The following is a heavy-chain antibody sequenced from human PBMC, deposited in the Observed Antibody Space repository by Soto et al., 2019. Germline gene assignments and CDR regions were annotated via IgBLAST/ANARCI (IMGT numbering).Heavy chain of an antibody. V-gene: IGHV4-59*01. D-gene: IGHD3-22*01. CDR3: ARGYYDSSGQSNTFDI. Sequence: SETLSLTCTLSGASISSSYWSWIRQSPGNGLEWIGYVYYTGSTNYNPSLKSRVTISVDTSKNQFSLKLNSVTAADTAVYYCARGYYDSSGQSNTFDIWGQGTMVTVSS. J-gene: IGHJ3*02. CDR2: VYYTGST. CDR1: GASISSSY.